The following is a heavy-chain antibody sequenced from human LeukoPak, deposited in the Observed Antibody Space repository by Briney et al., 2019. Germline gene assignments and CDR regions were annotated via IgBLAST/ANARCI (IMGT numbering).Heavy chain of an antibody. CDR1: GFTFNTYT. Sequence: GGSLRLSCVASGFTFNTYTMNWVRQAPGKGLEWLSCVGRDGSIHYADSVKGRITISRDNAKNSLFLQMNSLRAEDTAIYYCARRYYDTTGYAFDIWGQGTMVTVSS. V-gene: IGHV3-21*01. D-gene: IGHD3-22*01. J-gene: IGHJ3*02. CDR3: ARRYYDTTGYAFDI. CDR2: VGRDGSI.